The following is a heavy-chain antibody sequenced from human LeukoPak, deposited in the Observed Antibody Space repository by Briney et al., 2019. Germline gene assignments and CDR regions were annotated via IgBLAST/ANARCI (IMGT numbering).Heavy chain of an antibody. CDR2: ISSSGSTI. D-gene: IGHD3-10*01. CDR3: ARDPSWFGELIGDYFDY. Sequence: GGSLRLSCAASGFTFSSYEMNWVRQAPGKGLEWVSYISSSGSTIYYADSVKGRFTISRDNAKNSLYLQMNSLRAEDTAVYYCARDPSWFGELIGDYFDYWGQGTLVTVSS. CDR1: GFTFSSYE. J-gene: IGHJ4*02. V-gene: IGHV3-48*03.